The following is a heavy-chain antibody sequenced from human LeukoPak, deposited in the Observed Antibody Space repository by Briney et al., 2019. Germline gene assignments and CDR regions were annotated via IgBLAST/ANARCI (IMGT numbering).Heavy chain of an antibody. V-gene: IGHV1-24*01. CDR2: FDPEDGET. J-gene: IGHJ5*02. Sequence: ASVKVSCKVSGYTLTELSVHWVRQAPGKGLEWMGGFDPEDGETIYAQKFQGRVTMTEDTSTDTAYMGLSSLRSEDTAMYYCTTVGLGTTPFPRLGWGFDPWGQGTLVTVSS. CDR1: GYTLTELS. D-gene: IGHD3/OR15-3a*01. CDR3: TTVGLGTTPFPRLGWGFDP.